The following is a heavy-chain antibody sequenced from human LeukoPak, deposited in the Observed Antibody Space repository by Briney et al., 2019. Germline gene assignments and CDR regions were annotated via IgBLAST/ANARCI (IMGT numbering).Heavy chain of an antibody. J-gene: IGHJ4*02. D-gene: IGHD3-22*01. CDR3: ARELFYYDSSGNFDY. CDR2: ISSSSSTI. Sequence: GGSLRLSCAASGFTFSSYSMNWVRQAPGKGLEWVSYISSSSSTIYYADSVKGRFTISRDNAKNSLYLQMNSLRAEDTAVYYCARELFYYDSSGNFDYWGQGTLVTVSS. CDR1: GFTFSSYS. V-gene: IGHV3-48*01.